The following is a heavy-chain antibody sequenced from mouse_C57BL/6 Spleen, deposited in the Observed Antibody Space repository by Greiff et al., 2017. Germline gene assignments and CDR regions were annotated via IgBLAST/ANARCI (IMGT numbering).Heavy chain of an antibody. V-gene: IGHV5-17*01. D-gene: IGHD2-3*01. CDR1: GFTFSDYG. CDR3: ARGWLLPFDY. CDR2: ISSGSSTI. J-gene: IGHJ2*01. Sequence: EVQLQESGGGLVKPGGSLKLSCAASGFTFSDYGMHWVRQAPEKGLEWVAYISSGSSTIYYADTVKGRFTISRDNAKNTLFLQMTSLRSEDTAMYYCARGWLLPFDYWGQGTTLTVSS.